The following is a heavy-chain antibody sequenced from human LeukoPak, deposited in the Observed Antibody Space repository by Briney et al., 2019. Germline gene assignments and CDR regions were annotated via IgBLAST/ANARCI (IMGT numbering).Heavy chain of an antibody. Sequence: SETLSLTCTVSGGSISSSSYYWGWIRQPPGKGLEWIGSIYYSGSTYYNPSLKSRVTISVDTSKNQFSLKLSSVTAADTAVYYCAREKRITMIVVVSVLGYFDYWGQGTLVTVSS. CDR2: IYYSGST. CDR3: AREKRITMIVVVSVLGYFDY. CDR1: GGSISSSSYY. V-gene: IGHV4-39*07. D-gene: IGHD3-22*01. J-gene: IGHJ4*02.